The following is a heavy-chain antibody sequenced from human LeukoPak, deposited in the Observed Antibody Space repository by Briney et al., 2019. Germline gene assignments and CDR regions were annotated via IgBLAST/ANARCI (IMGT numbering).Heavy chain of an antibody. CDR3: ARFTPQGYGWGGYNRFDP. Sequence: PSETLSLTCTVSGGSISSYYWSWIRQPPGKGLEWIGYIYNSGSTNYNPSLKSRVTISLDTSKNQFSLNLTSVTAADTAVYYCARFTPQGYGWGGYNRFDPWGQGTLVTVSS. D-gene: IGHD3-16*01. CDR1: GGSISSYY. V-gene: IGHV4-59*01. CDR2: IYNSGST. J-gene: IGHJ5*02.